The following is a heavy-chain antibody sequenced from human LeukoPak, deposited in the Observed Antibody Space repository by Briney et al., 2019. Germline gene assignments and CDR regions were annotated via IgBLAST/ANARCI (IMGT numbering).Heavy chain of an antibody. CDR3: ARNYVTDPGFDY. Sequence: SETLSLTCTVSGGSISSSSYYWGWIRQPPGKGLEWIGSIYYSGSTYYNPSLKSRVTISVDTSKNQLSLKLSSVTAADTAVYYCARNYVTDPGFDYWGQGTLVTVSS. D-gene: IGHD3-16*01. J-gene: IGHJ4*02. V-gene: IGHV4-39*01. CDR2: IYYSGST. CDR1: GGSISSSSYY.